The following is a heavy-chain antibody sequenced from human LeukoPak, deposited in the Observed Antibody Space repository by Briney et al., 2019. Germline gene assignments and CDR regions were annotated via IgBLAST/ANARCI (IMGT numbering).Heavy chain of an antibody. J-gene: IGHJ3*02. CDR1: GGSISRYY. CDR3: ARVWDAFDI. CDR2: IYYSGST. Sequence: PSETLSLTCTVSGGSISRYYWSWIRQPPVKVLEWIGYIYYSGSTNYNPSLKSRVTISVDTSKNQFSLKLSSVTAADTAVYYCARVWDAFDIWGQGTMVTVSS. D-gene: IGHD1-26*01. V-gene: IGHV4-59*01.